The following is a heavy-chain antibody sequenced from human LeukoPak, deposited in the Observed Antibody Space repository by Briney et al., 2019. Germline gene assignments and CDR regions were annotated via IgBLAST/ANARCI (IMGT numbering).Heavy chain of an antibody. D-gene: IGHD6-19*01. CDR1: GFTFSIYG. Sequence: PGGSLRLSCAASGFTFSIYGMNWVRQAPGKGLEWVSSISSSSSYIYYADSVKGRFTISRDNAKNSLYLQMNSLRAEDTAVYYCARDSGIAVAGKAYPIDYWGQGTLVTVSS. CDR3: ARDSGIAVAGKAYPIDY. J-gene: IGHJ4*02. CDR2: ISSSSSYI. V-gene: IGHV3-21*01.